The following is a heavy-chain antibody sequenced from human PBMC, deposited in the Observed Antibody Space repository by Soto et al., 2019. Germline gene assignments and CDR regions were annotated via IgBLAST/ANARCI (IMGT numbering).Heavy chain of an antibody. CDR1: GFTFSSYG. J-gene: IGHJ4*02. V-gene: IGHV3-30*18. CDR3: AKVTQGHCSGGSCYNLDY. CDR2: ISYDGSNK. Sequence: GGSLRLSCAASGFTFSSYGMHWVRQAPGKGLEWVAVISYDGSNKYYADSVKGRFTISRDNSKNTLYLQMNSLRAEDTAVYYCAKVTQGHCSGGSCYNLDYWGQGTLVTVSS. D-gene: IGHD2-15*01.